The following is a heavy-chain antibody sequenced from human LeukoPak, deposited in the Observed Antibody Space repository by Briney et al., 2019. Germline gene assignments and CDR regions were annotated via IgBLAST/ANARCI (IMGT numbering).Heavy chain of an antibody. Sequence: SLRLSCAAXGFTFSSYGMHWVRQAPGKGLEWVAVIWYDGSNKYYADSVKGRFTISRDNSKNTLYLQMNSLRAEDTAVYYCARIKGMVTGPFDYWGQGTLVTVSS. CDR2: IWYDGSNK. CDR1: GFTFSSYG. CDR3: ARIKGMVTGPFDY. J-gene: IGHJ4*02. V-gene: IGHV3-33*01. D-gene: IGHD4-23*01.